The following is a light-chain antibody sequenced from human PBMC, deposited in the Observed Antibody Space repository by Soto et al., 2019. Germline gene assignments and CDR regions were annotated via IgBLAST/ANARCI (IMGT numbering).Light chain of an antibody. CDR1: QSISSY. J-gene: IGKJ1*01. CDR2: AAS. Sequence: DIQMTQSPSSLSASVGDRVTITCRASQSISSYLNWYQQKPGKAPELLISAASTLHSGVPSRFSGSGSGTDFTLTISSLQPEDFAVYFCHQYENWPKTFGQGTKVDIK. V-gene: IGKV1-39*01. CDR3: HQYENWPKT.